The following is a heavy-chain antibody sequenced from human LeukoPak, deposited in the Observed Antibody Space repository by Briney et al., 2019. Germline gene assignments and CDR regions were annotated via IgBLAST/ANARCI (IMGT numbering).Heavy chain of an antibody. Sequence: GGSLRLSCAASGFTFSSYAMHWVRQAPGKGLEWVAVTSYDGSNKYYADSVKGRFTISRDNSKNTLYLQMNSLRAEDTAVYYCAKDVTTVTTSWFDPWGQGTLVTVSS. CDR3: AKDVTTVTTSWFDP. CDR1: GFTFSSYA. J-gene: IGHJ5*02. D-gene: IGHD4-17*01. V-gene: IGHV3-30*04. CDR2: TSYDGSNK.